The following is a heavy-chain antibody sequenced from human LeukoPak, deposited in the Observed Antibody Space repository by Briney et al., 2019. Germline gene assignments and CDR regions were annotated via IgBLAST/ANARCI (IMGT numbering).Heavy chain of an antibody. CDR1: GFTFSSYG. CDR3: AKDHHDYVWGSYRYTIGFDY. Sequence: GRSLILSCAASGFTFSSYGMHWVRQAPGKGLEWVAVISYDGSNKYYADSVKGRFTISRDNSKNTLYLQMNSLRAEDTAVYYCAKDHHDYVWGSYRYTIGFDYWGQGTLVTVSS. V-gene: IGHV3-30*18. J-gene: IGHJ4*02. D-gene: IGHD3-16*02. CDR2: ISYDGSNK.